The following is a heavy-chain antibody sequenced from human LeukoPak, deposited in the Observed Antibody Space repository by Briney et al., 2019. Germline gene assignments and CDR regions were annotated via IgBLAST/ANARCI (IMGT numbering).Heavy chain of an antibody. Sequence: GGSLRLTCAASGFTFSDYWMSWVRQAPGKGLEWVANIKQDGSEKHYVDSVKGRFTISRDNAKNSLYLQMNSLRAEDTAVYYCARDLFGDYSPFDYWGQGTLVTVSS. D-gene: IGHD4-17*01. CDR1: GFTFSDYW. J-gene: IGHJ4*02. CDR3: ARDLFGDYSPFDY. V-gene: IGHV3-7*04. CDR2: IKQDGSEK.